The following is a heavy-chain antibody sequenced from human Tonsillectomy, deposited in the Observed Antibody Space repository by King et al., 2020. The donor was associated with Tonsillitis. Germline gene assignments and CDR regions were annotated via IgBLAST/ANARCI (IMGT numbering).Heavy chain of an antibody. V-gene: IGHV3-30*18. D-gene: IGHD5-18*01. CDR1: GFTFSSYG. CDR2: ISYDGSNK. Sequence: VQLVESGGGVVQPGRSLRLSCAASGFTFSSYGMHWVRQAPGKGLEWVAVISYDGSNKYYADSVKGRFTISRDNSKNTLYLQMNSLRAEDRAVYYCAKDHHQYSYGHGDYYFDSWGQGTLVTVSS. CDR3: AKDHHQYSYGHGDYYFDS. J-gene: IGHJ4*02.